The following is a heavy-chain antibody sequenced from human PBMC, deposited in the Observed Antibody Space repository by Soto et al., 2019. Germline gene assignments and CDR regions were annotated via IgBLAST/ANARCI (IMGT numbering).Heavy chain of an antibody. CDR3: TRDDHYSSQD. V-gene: IGHV3-7*05. J-gene: IGHJ4*02. D-gene: IGHD6-13*01. CDR1: GFTFSRYW. Sequence: HPGGSLRLSCAASGFTFSRYWMTWVRQAPGKGLEWVANIKQDGSEKYYVDSVKGRFTISRDNAENSLYLQMNSLRVEDTAVYYCTRDDHYSSQDWGQGTLVTVSS. CDR2: IKQDGSEK.